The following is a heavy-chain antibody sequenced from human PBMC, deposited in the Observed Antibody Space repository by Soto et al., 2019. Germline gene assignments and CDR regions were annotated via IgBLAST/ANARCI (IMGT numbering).Heavy chain of an antibody. CDR2: IYYSGST. D-gene: IGHD3-16*01. J-gene: IGHJ5*02. Sequence: QVQLQESGPGLVKPSETLSLTCTVSGGSISSYYWSWIRQPPGKGLEWIGYIYYSGSTNYNPSLKSRVTISVDTSKNQFSLKLSSVTAADTAAYYCARDLGGWFDPWGQGTLVTVSS. V-gene: IGHV4-59*01. CDR1: GGSISSYY. CDR3: ARDLGGWFDP.